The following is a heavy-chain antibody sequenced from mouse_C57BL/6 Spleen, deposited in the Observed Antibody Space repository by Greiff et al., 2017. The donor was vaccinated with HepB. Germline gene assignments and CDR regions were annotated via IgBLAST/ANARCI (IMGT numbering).Heavy chain of an antibody. J-gene: IGHJ4*01. Sequence: QVQLQQSGPGLVQPSQSLSITCTVSGFSLTSYGVHWVRQSPGKGLEWLGVIWRGGSTDYNAAFMSRLSITKDNSKSQVFFKMNSLQADDTAIYYCAERGGYDEDAMDYWGQGTSVTVSS. CDR1: GFSLTSYG. CDR2: IWRGGST. D-gene: IGHD2-2*01. V-gene: IGHV2-5*01. CDR3: AERGGYDEDAMDY.